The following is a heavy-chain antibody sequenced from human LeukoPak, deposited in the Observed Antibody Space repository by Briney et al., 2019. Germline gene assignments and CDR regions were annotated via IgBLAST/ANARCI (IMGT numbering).Heavy chain of an antibody. Sequence: GGSLRLSCAASGFTFSSYEMNWVRQAPGKGLEWVSYISSSGSTIYYADSVKGRFTISRDNAKNSLYLQMNSLRAEDTAVYYCAELGITMIGGVWGKGTTVTIYS. J-gene: IGHJ6*04. D-gene: IGHD3-10*02. CDR1: GFTFSSYE. CDR2: ISSSGSTI. V-gene: IGHV3-48*03. CDR3: AELGITMIGGV.